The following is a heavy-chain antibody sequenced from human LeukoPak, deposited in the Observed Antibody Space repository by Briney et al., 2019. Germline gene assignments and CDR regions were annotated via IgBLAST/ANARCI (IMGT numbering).Heavy chain of an antibody. D-gene: IGHD5-24*01. Sequence: PSETLSLTCTVSGGSISSSSYYWGWIRQPPGKGLEWIGEINHSGSTNYNPSLKSRVTISVDTSKNQFSLKLSSVTAADTAVYYCARGGIEMATKGSIRGDYWGQGTLVTVSS. CDR2: INHSGST. CDR1: GGSISSSSYY. CDR3: ARGGIEMATKGSIRGDY. V-gene: IGHV4-39*07. J-gene: IGHJ4*02.